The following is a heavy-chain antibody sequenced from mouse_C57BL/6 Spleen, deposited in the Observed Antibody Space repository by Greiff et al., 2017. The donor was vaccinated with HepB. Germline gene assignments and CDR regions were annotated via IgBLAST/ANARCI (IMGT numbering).Heavy chain of an antibody. J-gene: IGHJ3*01. CDR3: ARATDYDYDEGFAY. CDR1: GYTFTSYG. V-gene: IGHV1-81*01. D-gene: IGHD2-4*01. CDR2: IYPRSGNT. Sequence: VKLQQSGAELARPGASVKLSCKASGYTFTSYGISWVKQRTGQGLEWIGEIYPRSGNTYYNEKFKGKATLTADKSSSTAYMELRSLTSEDSAVYFCARATDYDYDEGFAYWGQGTLVTVSA.